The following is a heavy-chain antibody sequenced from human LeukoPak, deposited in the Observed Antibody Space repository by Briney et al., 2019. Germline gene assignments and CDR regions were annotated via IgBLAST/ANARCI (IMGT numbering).Heavy chain of an antibody. J-gene: IGHJ6*03. CDR3: AKSSGNYLNYYYYMDV. CDR1: GFTFSSYA. D-gene: IGHD3-10*01. V-gene: IGHV3-23*01. Sequence: PGGSLRLSCAASGFTFSSYAMSWVRQAPGKGLKWVSAISGSGVSTYYADSVKGRFTISRDNSKNTLYLQMNSLRAEDTALYYCAKSSGNYLNYYYYMDVWGKGTTVTISS. CDR2: ISGSGVST.